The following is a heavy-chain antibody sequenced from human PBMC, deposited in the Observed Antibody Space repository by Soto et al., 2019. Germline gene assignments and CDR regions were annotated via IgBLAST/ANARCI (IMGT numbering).Heavy chain of an antibody. V-gene: IGHV2-5*02. CDR3: AHRLPWGTRTRYYYYGMDV. CDR2: IYWDDDK. CDR1: GFSLSTSGVG. J-gene: IGHJ6*02. D-gene: IGHD3-16*01. Sequence: QITLKESGPTLVKPTQTLTLTCTFSGFSLSTSGVGVGWIRQPPGKALEWLALIYWDDDKRYSPSLKSRLTITKDTSKNQVVLTMTNMDPVDTATYYCAHRLPWGTRTRYYYYGMDVWGQGTTVTVSS.